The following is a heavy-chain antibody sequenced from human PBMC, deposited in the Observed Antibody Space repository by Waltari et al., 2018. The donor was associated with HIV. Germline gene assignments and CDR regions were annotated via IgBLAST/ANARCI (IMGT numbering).Heavy chain of an antibody. CDR1: GFTFSSYD. Sequence: EVQLVESGGGLVQPGGSLRLSCAASGFTFSSYDMHWVRQATGKGLEWVSAIGTAGDTYYPGSVKGPFTISRENAKNSLYLQMNSLRAGDTAVYYCARTPYYGGFDLWGRGTLVTVSS. D-gene: IGHD3-10*01. V-gene: IGHV3-13*01. CDR2: IGTAGDT. CDR3: ARTPYYGGFDL. J-gene: IGHJ2*01.